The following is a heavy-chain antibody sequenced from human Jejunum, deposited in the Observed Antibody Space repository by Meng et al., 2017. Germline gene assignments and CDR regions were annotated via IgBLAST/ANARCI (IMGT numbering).Heavy chain of an antibody. Sequence: EVEVGECGGGVVGRVGSLGPSCAACGFTFSSLWMVWVRRVPGKGLVWLSRVSTDETITNNADSVKGRFNISRDNAKDTVFLEMNSLRVEDTAVYYCASDRITDWGQGTLVTVSS. CDR2: VSTDETIT. V-gene: IGHV3-74*01. CDR3: ASDRITD. D-gene: IGHD3-16*01. J-gene: IGHJ1*01. CDR1: GFTFSSLW.